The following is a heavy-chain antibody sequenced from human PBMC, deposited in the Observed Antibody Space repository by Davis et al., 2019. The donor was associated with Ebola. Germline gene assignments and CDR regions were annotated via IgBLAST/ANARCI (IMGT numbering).Heavy chain of an antibody. CDR3: ARARITNVTSGITIFGIGDN. Sequence: ASVKVSCKTSGYTFTSYGVTWVRQAPGQGLEWMGWISGYNGNTNYAQKFQGRVSMTTDTSTNTAYMELRSLRSDDTAFYYCARARITNVTSGITIFGIGDNWGQGTLVTVSS. CDR2: ISGYNGNT. CDR1: GYTFTSYG. D-gene: IGHD3-3*01. J-gene: IGHJ4*02. V-gene: IGHV1-18*01.